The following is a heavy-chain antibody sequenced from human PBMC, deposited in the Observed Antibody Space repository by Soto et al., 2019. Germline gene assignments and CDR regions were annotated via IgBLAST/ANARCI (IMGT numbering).Heavy chain of an antibody. V-gene: IGHV3-30*18. Sequence: PGGSLRLSCAASGFTFSSYGMHWVRQAPGKGLEWVAVISYDGSNKYYADSVKGRFTISRDNSKNTLYLQMNSLRAEDTSVYYCAKVYSSSWYVSHFDYWGQGTLVTVSS. CDR2: ISYDGSNK. J-gene: IGHJ4*02. CDR3: AKVYSSSWYVSHFDY. CDR1: GFTFSSYG. D-gene: IGHD6-13*01.